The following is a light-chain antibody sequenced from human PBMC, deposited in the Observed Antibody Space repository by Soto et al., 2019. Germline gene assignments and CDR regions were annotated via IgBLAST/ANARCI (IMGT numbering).Light chain of an antibody. CDR3: QQYNYWTWT. V-gene: IGKV3-15*01. Sequence: EIVMTQSPGTPSVPPGERVTLSCRASQSVSSKLVWYQRKPGQNPRILIYDASTRVTGVPGRFSGSGSGTEFNLTISRLQSEDFAVYECQQYNYWTWTGGQGTKVEIK. CDR1: QSVSSK. J-gene: IGKJ1*01. CDR2: DAS.